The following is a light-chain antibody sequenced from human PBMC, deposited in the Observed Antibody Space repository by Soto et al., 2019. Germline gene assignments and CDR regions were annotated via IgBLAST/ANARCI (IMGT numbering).Light chain of an antibody. CDR3: QQSYSTPLYT. Sequence: DIQMTQSPSSLSASVGDRVTITCRASQSISSYLNWYHQKPGKAPKLLIYAASSLQSGVPSMFSGSGSGTDFTLTISSLQPEDFATYYCQQSYSTPLYTFGQGTKLEIK. J-gene: IGKJ2*01. CDR1: QSISSY. V-gene: IGKV1-39*01. CDR2: AAS.